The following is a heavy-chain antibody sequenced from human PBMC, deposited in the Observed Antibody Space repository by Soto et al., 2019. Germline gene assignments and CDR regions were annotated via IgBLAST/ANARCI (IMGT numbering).Heavy chain of an antibody. Sequence: SETLSLTCAVYGGSFSGYFWSWIRQPPGKGLEWIGEINHSGSTNYNPSLKSRVAISVDTSKNQFSLKLSSVTAADTAVYYCAREVVGYCSGGSCYSPYFDYWGQGTLVTVSS. CDR3: AREVVGYCSGGSCYSPYFDY. CDR2: INHSGST. CDR1: GGSFSGYF. D-gene: IGHD2-15*01. J-gene: IGHJ4*02. V-gene: IGHV4-34*01.